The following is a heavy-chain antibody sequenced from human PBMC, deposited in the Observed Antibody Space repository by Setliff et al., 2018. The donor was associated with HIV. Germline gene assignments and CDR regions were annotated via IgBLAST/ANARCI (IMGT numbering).Heavy chain of an antibody. Sequence: SETLSLTCAVSVGSISSTNWWTWVRQPPGKGLEWIGEIYHSGTTKYNPSLMSRLTMSVDSSKNQFSLSLSSVTAADTAVYYCARLPDINSWPFDYWARGTLVTVSS. D-gene: IGHD6-13*01. J-gene: IGHJ4*02. CDR2: IYHSGTT. CDR3: ARLPDINSWPFDY. V-gene: IGHV4-4*02. CDR1: VGSISSTNW.